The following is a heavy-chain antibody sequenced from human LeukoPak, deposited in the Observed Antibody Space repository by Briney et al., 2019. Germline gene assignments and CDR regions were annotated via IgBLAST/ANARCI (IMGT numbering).Heavy chain of an antibody. J-gene: IGHJ6*02. CDR3: ARDGAYSGYENSYYYYGMDV. D-gene: IGHD5-12*01. CDR2: ISAYNGNT. CDR1: GYTFTSYD. V-gene: IGHV1-18*01. Sequence: ASVKVSCKASGYTFTSYDISWVRQAPGQGLEWMGWISAYNGNTNYAQKLQGRVTLTTDTSTSTAYMELRSLRSDDTAVYYCARDGAYSGYENSYYYYGMDVWGQGTTVTVSS.